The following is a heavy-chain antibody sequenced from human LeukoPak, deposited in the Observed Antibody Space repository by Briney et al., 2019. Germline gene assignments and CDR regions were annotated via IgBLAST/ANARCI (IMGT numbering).Heavy chain of an antibody. CDR3: AREGYSYGSHDY. CDR1: GYTFTSYY. V-gene: IGHV1-2*02. J-gene: IGHJ4*02. CDR2: INPNSGGT. Sequence: GASAKVSCKASGYTFTSYYMHWVRQAPGHGLEWMGWINPNSGGTNYAQKFQGRVTMTRDTSISTAYMELSRLRSDDTAVYYCAREGYSYGSHDYWGQGTLVTVSS. D-gene: IGHD5-18*01.